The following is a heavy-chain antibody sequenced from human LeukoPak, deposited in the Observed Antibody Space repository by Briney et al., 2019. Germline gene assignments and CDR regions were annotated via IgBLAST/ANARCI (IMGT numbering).Heavy chain of an antibody. V-gene: IGHV3-30*04. J-gene: IGHJ4*02. Sequence: GGSLRLSCAASGFSFSSYAMHWVRQAPGKGLEWVAVISYDGSNNYYAVSVKGRFTISRDNSKNTLYLQMNSLRAEDTAVYYCAKDLRYFDWLPQGAFDYWGQGTLVTVSS. CDR1: GFSFSSYA. CDR3: AKDLRYFDWLPQGAFDY. CDR2: ISYDGSNN. D-gene: IGHD3-9*01.